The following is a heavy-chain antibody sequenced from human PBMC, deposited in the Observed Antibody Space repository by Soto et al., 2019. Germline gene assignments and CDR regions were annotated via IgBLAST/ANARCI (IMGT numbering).Heavy chain of an antibody. V-gene: IGHV3-23*01. CDR2: ISGSGGST. J-gene: IGHJ3*02. D-gene: IGHD4-17*01. CDR1: GFTFSSYA. CDR3: ARSGDYGGNSGVRAFDI. Sequence: GGSLRLSCAASGFTFSSYAMSWVRQAPGKGLEWVSAISGSGGSTYYADSVKGRFTISRDNSKNTLYLQMNSLRAEDTAVYYYARSGDYGGNSGVRAFDIWGQGTMVTVSS.